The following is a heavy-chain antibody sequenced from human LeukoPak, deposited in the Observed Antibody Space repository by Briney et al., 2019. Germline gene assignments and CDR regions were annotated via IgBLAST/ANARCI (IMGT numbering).Heavy chain of an antibody. CDR3: ARDPATPHDY. J-gene: IGHJ4*02. CDR2: IDSSSSYI. CDR1: GFTFSTCS. D-gene: IGHD5-12*01. V-gene: IGHV3-21*01. Sequence: GGSLRLSCAAYGFTFSTCSMNWVRQAPGKGLEWVASIDSSSSYIYYADSEKGRLTISRDNAKNSLYLQMNSLRAEDTAVYYCARDPATPHDYWGQGTLVTVSS.